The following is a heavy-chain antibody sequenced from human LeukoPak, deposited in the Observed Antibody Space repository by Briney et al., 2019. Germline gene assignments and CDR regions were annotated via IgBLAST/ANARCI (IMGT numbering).Heavy chain of an antibody. CDR3: ARDLFGRVIPYVDYFDY. J-gene: IGHJ4*02. D-gene: IGHD2-21*01. V-gene: IGHV3-7*01. CDR1: GFTFSSYW. Sequence: PGGSLRLSCAASGFTFSSYWMSWVRQAPGKGLEWVANIKQDGSEKYYVDSVKGRFTISRDNAKNSLYLQMNSLRAEDTAVYYCARDLFGRVIPYVDYFDYWGQGTLVTVSS. CDR2: IKQDGSEK.